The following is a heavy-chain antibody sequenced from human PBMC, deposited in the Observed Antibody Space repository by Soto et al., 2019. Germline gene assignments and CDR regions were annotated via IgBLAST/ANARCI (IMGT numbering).Heavy chain of an antibody. CDR1: GYSIASGYY. Sequence: SETLSLTCAVSGYSIASGYYWAWIRQSPGKGLEWIGSIYHAGSTYYNPSLKSRVTISVDTSKNQFSLKLSSVTAADTAVYYCASGGALIWFGELGVMDVWGQGTTVTVSS. V-gene: IGHV4-38-2*01. CDR2: IYHAGST. J-gene: IGHJ6*02. CDR3: ASGGALIWFGELGVMDV. D-gene: IGHD3-10*01.